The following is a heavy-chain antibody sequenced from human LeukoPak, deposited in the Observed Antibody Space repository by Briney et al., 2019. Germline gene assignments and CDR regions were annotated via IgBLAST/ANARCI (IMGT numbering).Heavy chain of an antibody. J-gene: IGHJ4*02. CDR2: IFYSGST. CDR1: GGSFSGYY. D-gene: IGHD6-13*01. V-gene: IGHV4-34*12. CDR3: ARVVSSSWYDY. Sequence: SETLSLTCAVYGGSFSGYYWSWIRQPPGKGLEWIGNIFYSGSTYYSPSLKRRVTISLDTSRNQFSLKLSSVTAADTAVYYCARVVSSSWYDYWGQGTLVTVSS.